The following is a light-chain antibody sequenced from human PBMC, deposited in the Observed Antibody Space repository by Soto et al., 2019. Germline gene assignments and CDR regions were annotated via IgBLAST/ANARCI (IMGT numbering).Light chain of an antibody. CDR2: RAS. V-gene: IGKV1-5*03. Sequence: EIQMTQAPSTLSGSVGDRVTIPFRASQTISSWLAWYQQKPGKAPKLLIYRASTLKSGVPSRFSGSGSGTEFTLTISSLQPDDFATYYCQHYNSYSEAFGQGAKVDIK. CDR1: QTISSW. CDR3: QHYNSYSEA. J-gene: IGKJ1*01.